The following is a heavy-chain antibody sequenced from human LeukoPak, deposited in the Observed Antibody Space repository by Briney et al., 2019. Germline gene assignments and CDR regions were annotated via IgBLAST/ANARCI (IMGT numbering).Heavy chain of an antibody. CDR3: ARNRGRPYYYDSSGYLDY. D-gene: IGHD3-22*01. J-gene: IGHJ4*02. Sequence: GASVKASCKASGYTFTSYGISWVRQAPGQGLEWMGWISAYNGNANYAQKLQGRVTMTTDTSTSTAYMELRSLRSDDTAVYYCARNRGRPYYYDSSGYLDYWGQGTLVTVSS. CDR1: GYTFTSYG. V-gene: IGHV1-18*01. CDR2: ISAYNGNA.